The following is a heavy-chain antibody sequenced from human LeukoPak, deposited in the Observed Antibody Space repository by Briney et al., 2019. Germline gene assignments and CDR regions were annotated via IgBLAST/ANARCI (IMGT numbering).Heavy chain of an antibody. J-gene: IGHJ4*02. CDR1: GFTFSSYA. Sequence: GGSLRLSCAASGFTFSSYAMSWVRQAPGKGLEWVSAISSSSSYIYYADSVKGRFTISRDNAKNSLYLQMNSLRAEDTAVYYCARDLRGVYYYDSSGYYPDYWGQGTLVTVSS. CDR2: ISSSSSYI. CDR3: ARDLRGVYYYDSSGYYPDY. V-gene: IGHV3-21*01. D-gene: IGHD3-22*01.